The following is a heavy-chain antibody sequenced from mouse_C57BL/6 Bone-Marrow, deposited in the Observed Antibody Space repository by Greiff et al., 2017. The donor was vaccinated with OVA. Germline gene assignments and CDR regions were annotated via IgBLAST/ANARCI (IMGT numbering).Heavy chain of an antibody. CDR1: GYAFTNYL. CDR3: ARARGTLFAY. J-gene: IGHJ3*01. Sequence: VQLKESGAELVRPGTSVKVSCKASGYAFTNYLIEWVKQRPGQGLEWIGVINPGSGGTNYNEKFKGKATLTADKSSSTAYMQLSSLTSEDSAVYFCARARGTLFAYWGQGTLVTVSA. CDR2: INPGSGGT. V-gene: IGHV1-54*01.